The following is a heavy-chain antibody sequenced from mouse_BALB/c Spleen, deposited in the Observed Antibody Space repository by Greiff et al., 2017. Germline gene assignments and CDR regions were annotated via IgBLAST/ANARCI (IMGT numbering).Heavy chain of an antibody. CDR1: GFTFSSFG. CDR2: ISSGSSTI. CDR3: ARRYGGRGWYFDV. J-gene: IGHJ1*01. V-gene: IGHV5-17*02. D-gene: IGHD1-1*01. Sequence: EVHLVESGGGLVQPGGSRKLSCAASGFTFSSFGMHWVRQAPEKGLEWVAYISSGSSTIYYADTVKGRFTISRDNPKNTLFLQMTSLRSEDTAMYSCARRYGGRGWYFDVWGAGTTVTVSS.